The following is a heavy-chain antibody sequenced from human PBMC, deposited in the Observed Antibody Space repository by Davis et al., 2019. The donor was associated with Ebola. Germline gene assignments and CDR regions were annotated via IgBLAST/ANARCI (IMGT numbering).Heavy chain of an antibody. Sequence: GESLKISCAASGFTVSSNYMSWVRQAPGKGLEWVAVIYSSGRTFYADSVKGRFTISRDNSKNTLYLQMETLRSEDTAVYHCARGISGGTVTLGDWGQGTLVTVSS. V-gene: IGHV3-66*02. J-gene: IGHJ1*01. CDR2: IYSSGRT. CDR3: ARGISGGTVTLGD. D-gene: IGHD3-16*01. CDR1: GFTVSSNY.